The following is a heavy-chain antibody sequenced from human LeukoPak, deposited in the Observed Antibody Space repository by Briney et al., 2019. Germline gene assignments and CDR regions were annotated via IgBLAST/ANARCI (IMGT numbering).Heavy chain of an antibody. CDR3: AKVKWKLIGYFDY. CDR1: GFTFTNYA. CDR2: LTGDGGT. D-gene: IGHD1-20*01. J-gene: IGHJ4*02. Sequence: GGSLRLSCAASGFTFTNYAMSWVRQAPGKGLEWVSVLTGDGGTYYADSVKGRFTNSRDNSKNTLFLQMNSLRAEDTAVYFCAKVKWKLIGYFDYWGQGTLVTVSS. V-gene: IGHV3-23*01.